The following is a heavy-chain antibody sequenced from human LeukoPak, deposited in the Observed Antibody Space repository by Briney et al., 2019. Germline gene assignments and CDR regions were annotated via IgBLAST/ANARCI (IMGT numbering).Heavy chain of an antibody. V-gene: IGHV3-23*01. Sequence: GGSLRLSCAASGFTFSSYAMSWVRQAPGKGLEWVSAISGSGGSTYYADSVKGRFTISRDNSKNTLYLQMNSLRAEDTAVYYCAKAINPTYYYGSRTLRPWDLLFQHWGQGTLVTVSS. D-gene: IGHD3-10*01. CDR3: AKAINPTYYYGSRTLRPWDLLFQH. CDR2: ISGSGGST. CDR1: GFTFSSYA. J-gene: IGHJ1*01.